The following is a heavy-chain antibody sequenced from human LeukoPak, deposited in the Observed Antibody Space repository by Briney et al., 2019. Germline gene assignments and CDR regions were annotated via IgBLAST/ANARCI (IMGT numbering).Heavy chain of an antibody. CDR1: GFTFSAFA. Sequence: GGSLRLSCAASGFTFSAFAINWVRQDPGKWLECVSFISRSDGTAYYADSVKGRFAIPRHNSKKTLYLKMNSLRAEDTAQSFCAREDYGDWPPLFDYWGQGTLVTVSS. CDR2: ISRSDGTA. D-gene: IGHD4-17*01. V-gene: IGHV3-23*01. CDR3: AREDYGDWPPLFDY. J-gene: IGHJ4*02.